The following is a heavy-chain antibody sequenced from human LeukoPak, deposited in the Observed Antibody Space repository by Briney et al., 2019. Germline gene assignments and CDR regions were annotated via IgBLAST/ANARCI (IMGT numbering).Heavy chain of an antibody. J-gene: IGHJ5*02. V-gene: IGHV1-24*01. Sequence: ASVTVSCKVSGYTLTELSMHWVRQAPGKGLEWMGGFDPEDGETIYAQKFQGRVTMTEDTSTDTAYMELSSLRSEDTAVYYCATGVGEYQLRGDNWFDPWGQGTLVTVSS. CDR2: FDPEDGET. CDR3: ATGVGEYQLRGDNWFDP. D-gene: IGHD2-2*01. CDR1: GYTLTELS.